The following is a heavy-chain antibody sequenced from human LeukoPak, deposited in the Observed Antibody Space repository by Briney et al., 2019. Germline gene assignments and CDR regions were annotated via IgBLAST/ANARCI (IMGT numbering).Heavy chain of an antibody. CDR2: IKQDGSEK. V-gene: IGHV3-7*01. D-gene: IGHD3-10*01. CDR3: ARVDKWFGELFGYYYYMDV. Sequence: GGSLRLSCAASGFTFSSYWMSWVRQAPEKGLEWVANIKQDGSEKYYVDSVKGRFTISRDNAKNSLYLQMNSLRAEDTAVYYCARVDKWFGELFGYYYYMDVWGKGTTVTVSS. CDR1: GFTFSSYW. J-gene: IGHJ6*03.